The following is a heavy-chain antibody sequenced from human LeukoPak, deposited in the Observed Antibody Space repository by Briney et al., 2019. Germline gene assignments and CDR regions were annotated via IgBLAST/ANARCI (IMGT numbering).Heavy chain of an antibody. V-gene: IGHV4-4*02. CDR2: IYHSGST. Sequence: SETLSLTCAVSGGSISSSNWWSWVRQPPVKGLEWIGEIYHSGSTNYNPSLKSRVTISVDTSKNQFSLKLSSVTAADTAVYYCARLAKLELRSYYYYMDVWGKGTTVTVSS. J-gene: IGHJ6*03. CDR3: ARLAKLELRSYYYYMDV. D-gene: IGHD1-7*01. CDR1: GGSISSSNW.